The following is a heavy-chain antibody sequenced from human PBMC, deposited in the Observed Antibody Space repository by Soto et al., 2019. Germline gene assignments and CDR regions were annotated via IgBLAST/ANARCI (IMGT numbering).Heavy chain of an antibody. D-gene: IGHD6-19*01. CDR2: ISGSGGST. CDR3: AKGGSVWYQGLYYFDY. CDR1: GFTFSSYA. V-gene: IGHV3-23*01. Sequence: GGSLRLSCAASGFTFSSYAMRWVRQAPGKGLEWVSAISGSGGSTYYADSVKGRFTISRDNSKNTLYLQMNSLRAEDTAVYYCAKGGSVWYQGLYYFDYWGQGTLVTVSS. J-gene: IGHJ4*02.